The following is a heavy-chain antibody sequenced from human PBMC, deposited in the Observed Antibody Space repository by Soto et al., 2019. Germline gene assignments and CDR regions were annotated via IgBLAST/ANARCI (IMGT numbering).Heavy chain of an antibody. D-gene: IGHD6-19*01. CDR1: GFTFSSYG. Sequence: GGSLRLSCAASGFTFSSYGMHWVRQAPGKGLEWVAVISYDGSNKYYADSVKGRFTISRDNSKNTLYLQMNSLRAEDTAVYYCAKDAPSSGWSLYIDYWGQGTLVTVSS. V-gene: IGHV3-30*18. CDR2: ISYDGSNK. J-gene: IGHJ4*02. CDR3: AKDAPSSGWSLYIDY.